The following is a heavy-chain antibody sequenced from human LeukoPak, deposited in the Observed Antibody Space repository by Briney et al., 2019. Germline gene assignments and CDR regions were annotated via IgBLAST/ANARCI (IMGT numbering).Heavy chain of an antibody. J-gene: IGHJ4*02. CDR3: AREGLLDSRGLDS. V-gene: IGHV3-23*01. D-gene: IGHD3-10*01. Sequence: PGGSLRLSCAASGFAFNTHPMTWVRQAPGKGLDWVAVISGAGRGAATFYADSVQGRFTISRDNSKNSLNLEMNSLRVEDTAVYFCAREGLLDSRGLDSWGQGTLVTVS. CDR2: ISGAGRGAAT. CDR1: GFAFNTHP.